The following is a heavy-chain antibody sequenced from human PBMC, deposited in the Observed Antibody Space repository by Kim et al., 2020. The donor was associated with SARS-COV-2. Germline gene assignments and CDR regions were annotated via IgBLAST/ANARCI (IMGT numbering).Heavy chain of an antibody. J-gene: IGHJ3*02. D-gene: IGHD3-10*01. Sequence: GGSLRLSCAASGFTFSSYGMHWVRQAPGKGLEWVAVIWYDGSNKYYADSVKGRFTISRDNSKNTLYLQMNSLRAEDTAVYYCARDQYYYGSGSLTDAFDIWGQGTMVTVSS. CDR3: ARDQYYYGSGSLTDAFDI. CDR2: IWYDGSNK. CDR1: GFTFSSYG. V-gene: IGHV3-33*01.